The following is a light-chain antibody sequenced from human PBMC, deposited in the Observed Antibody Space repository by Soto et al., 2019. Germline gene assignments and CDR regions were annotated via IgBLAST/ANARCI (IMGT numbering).Light chain of an antibody. CDR2: DVS. CDR3: SSYTSSSALV. CDR1: SSDVGGYNY. V-gene: IGLV2-14*01. Sequence: QSALTQPASVSGSPGQSITISCTGTSSDVGGYNYVSWYQQHPGKAPKLMIYDVSNRPSGVSNRFSGSKSGNTASLTISGHQAEEEADYCCSSYTSSSALVFGGGTKLTVL. J-gene: IGLJ3*02.